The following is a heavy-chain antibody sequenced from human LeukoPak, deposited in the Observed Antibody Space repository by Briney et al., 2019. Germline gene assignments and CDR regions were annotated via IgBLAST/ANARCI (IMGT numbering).Heavy chain of an antibody. V-gene: IGHV3-21*01. CDR3: ARVGVGATIGNDAFDI. Sequence: GGSLRLSCAASGFTFSSYSMNWVRQAPGKGLEWVSSISSSSSYIYYADSVKGRFTISRDNAKNSLYLQMNSLRAEDTAVYYCARVGVGATIGNDAFDIWGQGTMVTVSS. CDR1: GFTFSSYS. D-gene: IGHD1-26*01. CDR2: ISSSSSYI. J-gene: IGHJ3*02.